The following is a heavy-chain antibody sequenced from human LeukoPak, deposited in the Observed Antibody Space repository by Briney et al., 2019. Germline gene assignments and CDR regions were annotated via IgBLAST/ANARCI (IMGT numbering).Heavy chain of an antibody. Sequence: GGSLRLSCAASGVIISSYAMGWVRQAPGKGLEWVSAINGRGDNTYYADFVKGRFTISRDNSKSTVYLQMNSLRTEDTAVYYCAKDRVSPGFNWFDPWGQGTLVTVSS. D-gene: IGHD2/OR15-2a*01. CDR1: GVIISSYA. V-gene: IGHV3-23*01. CDR2: INGRGDNT. CDR3: AKDRVSPGFNWFDP. J-gene: IGHJ5*02.